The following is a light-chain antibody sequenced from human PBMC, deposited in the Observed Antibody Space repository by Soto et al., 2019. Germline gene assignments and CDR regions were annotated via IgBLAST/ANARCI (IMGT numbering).Light chain of an antibody. CDR2: DAS. Sequence: EIVLTQSPATLSLSPRERATLSCRASQSVSSYLAWYQQKPGQAPRLLIYDASNRATGIPARFSGSVSGTDFTLTISSLEPEDFAVYYCQQRSNWPPYTFGQGTKLEIK. V-gene: IGKV3-11*01. CDR1: QSVSSY. J-gene: IGKJ2*01. CDR3: QQRSNWPPYT.